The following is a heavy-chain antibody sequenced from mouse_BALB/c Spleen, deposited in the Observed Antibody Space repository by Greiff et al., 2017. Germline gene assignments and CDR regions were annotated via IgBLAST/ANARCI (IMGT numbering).Heavy chain of an antibody. CDR2: ISSGSSTI. CDR1: GFTFSSFG. CDR3: ARDDYYAMDY. J-gene: IGHJ4*01. V-gene: IGHV5-17*02. Sequence: EVKLVESGGGLVQPGGSLKLSCAASGFTFSSFGMHWVRQAPEKGLEWVAYISSGSSTIYYADTVKGRFTISRDNPKNTLFLQMTSLRSEDTAMYYCARDDYYAMDYWGQGTSVTVSS.